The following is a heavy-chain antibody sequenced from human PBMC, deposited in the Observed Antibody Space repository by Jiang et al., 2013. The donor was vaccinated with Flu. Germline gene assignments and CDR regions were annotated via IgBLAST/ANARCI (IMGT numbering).Heavy chain of an antibody. CDR1: GGSISSYY. D-gene: IGHD3-10*01. CDR3: ARAMVRENYWFDP. CDR2: IYYSGST. Sequence: GSGLVKPSETLSLTCTVSGGSISSYYWSWIRQPPGKGLEWIGYIYYSGSTNYNPSLKSRVTISVDTSKNQFSLKLSSVTAADTAVYYCARAMVRENYWFDPWGQGTLVTVSS. J-gene: IGHJ5*02. V-gene: IGHV4-59*01.